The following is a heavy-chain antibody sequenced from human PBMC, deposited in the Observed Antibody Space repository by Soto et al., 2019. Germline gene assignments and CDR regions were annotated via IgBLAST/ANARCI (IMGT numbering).Heavy chain of an antibody. Sequence: PXETRALTCAVDGGFLIEFCWTWIRQPPGKGLEWIGEINHVGGTNYNPSLKSRVTMSVDTSQNQFSLRLISVTAADTAMYFCVRIRYQLPSSVLWFDHWGPGTLVTVSS. CDR1: GGFLIEFC. D-gene: IGHD3-16*01. J-gene: IGHJ5*02. CDR2: INHVGGT. V-gene: IGHV4-34*01. CDR3: VRIRYQLPSSVLWFDH.